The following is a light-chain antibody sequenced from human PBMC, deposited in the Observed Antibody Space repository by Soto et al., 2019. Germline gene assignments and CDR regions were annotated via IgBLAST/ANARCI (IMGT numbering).Light chain of an antibody. V-gene: IGKV1-5*03. Sequence: DIQMTQSPSTLSASVGDRVTITFRASQSINSWLAWYQQKPGKAPKLLIYKASSLESGVPSRFSGSGSGTDFTLTIRSLEPEDFAIYYCQQRANWPLTTFGHGTRLEIK. CDR3: QQRANWPLTT. CDR2: KAS. J-gene: IGKJ5*01. CDR1: QSINSW.